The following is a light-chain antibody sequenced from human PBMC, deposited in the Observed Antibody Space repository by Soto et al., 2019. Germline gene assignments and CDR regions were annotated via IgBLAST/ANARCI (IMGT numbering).Light chain of an antibody. Sequence: EIVMTQSPATLSVSPGERATLSCRAGQGVTTNFAWYQQKSGQSPRLLIYGASSRATGIPDRFSGSGSGTDFTLTISRLEPEDLAVYYCHQYGNSYTFGQGTKVEIK. V-gene: IGKV3-20*01. CDR1: QGVTTN. J-gene: IGKJ2*01. CDR3: HQYGNSYT. CDR2: GAS.